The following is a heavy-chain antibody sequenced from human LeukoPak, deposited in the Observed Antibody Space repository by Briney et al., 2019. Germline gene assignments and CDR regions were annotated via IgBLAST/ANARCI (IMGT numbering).Heavy chain of an antibody. D-gene: IGHD5-24*01. V-gene: IGHV3-74*01. J-gene: IGHJ4*02. CDR3: ARDDGYNPDY. CDR2: INSDGSST. Sequence: PGGSLRLSCAASGFTFSSYWMHWVRQAPGKGLMGVSRINSDGSSTSYADSVKGRFTISRDNAKNTLYLQMNSLRAEDTAVYYCARDDGYNPDYWGQGTLVTVSS. CDR1: GFTFSSYW.